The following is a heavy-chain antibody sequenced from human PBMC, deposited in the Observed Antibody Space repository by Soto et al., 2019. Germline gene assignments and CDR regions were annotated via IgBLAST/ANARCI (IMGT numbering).Heavy chain of an antibody. CDR3: ASPFGVHYDFWSGYGNPGLGMDV. CDR1: GFTFSSYA. J-gene: IGHJ6*02. Sequence: GGSLRLSCAASGFTFSSYAMHWVRQAPGKGLEWVAVISYDGSNKYYADSVKGRFTISRDNSKNTLYLQMNSLRAEDTAVYYCASPFGVHYDFWSGYGNPGLGMDVWGQGTTVTVS. V-gene: IGHV3-30-3*01. CDR2: ISYDGSNK. D-gene: IGHD3-3*01.